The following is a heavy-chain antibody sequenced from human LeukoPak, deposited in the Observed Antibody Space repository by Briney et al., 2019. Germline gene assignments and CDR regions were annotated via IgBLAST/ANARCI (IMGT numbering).Heavy chain of an antibody. J-gene: IGHJ3*02. D-gene: IGHD6-19*01. CDR1: GGSISSGSYY. CDR2: IYSSGST. Sequence: SETLSPTCTVSGGSISSGSYYWNWIRQPAGKGLEWIGRIYSSGSTNYNPSLKSRVTMSVDTSKNQFSLKLSSVTAADTAVYYCARRASSGWYPFAFDIWGQGTMVTVSS. V-gene: IGHV4-61*02. CDR3: ARRASSGWYPFAFDI.